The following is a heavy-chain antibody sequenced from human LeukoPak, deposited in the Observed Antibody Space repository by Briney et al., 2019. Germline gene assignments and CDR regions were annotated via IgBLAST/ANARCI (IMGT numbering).Heavy chain of an antibody. CDR1: GYTFTSYD. CDR3: ARARNGGFWSGYRYYFDY. CDR2: MNPNSGNT. V-gene: IGHV1-8*01. Sequence: ASVKVSCKASGYTFTSYDINWVRPATGHGLEWMGWMNPNSGNTGDAQKFQGRVTMTRNNSISTAYMELSSLRSEDTAVYYCARARNGGFWSGYRYYFDYWGQGTLVTVSS. J-gene: IGHJ4*02. D-gene: IGHD3-3*01.